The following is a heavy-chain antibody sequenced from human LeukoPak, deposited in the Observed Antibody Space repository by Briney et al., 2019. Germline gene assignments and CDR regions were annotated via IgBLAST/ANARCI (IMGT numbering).Heavy chain of an antibody. V-gene: IGHV1-2*02. CDR2: ISPKSGGT. CDR1: GYTFSDYY. J-gene: IGHJ4*02. Sequence: ASVKVSCKASGYTFSDYYIRWVRQAPGQGLEWMGWISPKSGGTNYAQNFQGRVTMTRDTSINTAYMELSRLRPDDTAVYYCARHNYDFDFDSWGQGALVAVSS. D-gene: IGHD3-3*01. CDR3: ARHNYDFDFDS.